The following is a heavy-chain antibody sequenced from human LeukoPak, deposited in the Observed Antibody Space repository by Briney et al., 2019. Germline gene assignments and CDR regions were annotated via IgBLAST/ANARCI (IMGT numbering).Heavy chain of an antibody. CDR3: ARGYNWNEGSDC. Sequence: SETLSLTCAVYGGSFSGYYWSWIRQPPGKGLEWIGEINHSGSTNYNPSLKSRVTISVDTSKNQFSLKLSSVTAADTAVYYCARGYNWNEGSDCWGQGTLVTVSS. D-gene: IGHD1-20*01. CDR1: GGSFSGYY. J-gene: IGHJ4*02. V-gene: IGHV4-34*01. CDR2: INHSGST.